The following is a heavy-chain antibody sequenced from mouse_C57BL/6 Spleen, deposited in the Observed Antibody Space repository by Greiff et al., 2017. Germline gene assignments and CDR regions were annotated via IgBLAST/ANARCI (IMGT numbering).Heavy chain of an antibody. Sequence: QVQLQQPGAELVKPGASVKLSCKASGYTFTSYWMHWVKQRPGQGLEWIGMIHPNSGSTNYNEKFKSKATLTVDKSSSTAYMQLSSLTSEDSAVYYCARLDSSGYVAWFAYWGQGTLVTVSA. J-gene: IGHJ3*01. CDR2: IHPNSGST. D-gene: IGHD3-2*02. V-gene: IGHV1-64*01. CDR1: GYTFTSYW. CDR3: ARLDSSGYVAWFAY.